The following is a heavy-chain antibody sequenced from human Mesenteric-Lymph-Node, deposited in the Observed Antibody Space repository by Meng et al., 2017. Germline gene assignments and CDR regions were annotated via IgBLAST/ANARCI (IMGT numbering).Heavy chain of an antibody. D-gene: IGHD1-1*01. CDR3: GRDQGRQLINH. CDR1: GDSISSDIW. J-gene: IGHJ4*02. CDR2: VYHRGDT. V-gene: IGHV4-4*02. Sequence: QEALQGSGPGLVKPAGTLPLTCTVSGDSISSDIWWSWVRQPPGQGLEWIGEVYHRGDTNYNPSLKSRVVISVDRSKNQFSLNLSSVTAADTAVYYCGRDQGRQLINHWGQGTLVTVSS.